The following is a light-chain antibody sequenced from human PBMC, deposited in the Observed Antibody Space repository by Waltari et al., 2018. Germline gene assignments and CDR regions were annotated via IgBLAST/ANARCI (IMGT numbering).Light chain of an antibody. V-gene: IGKV3-15*01. Sequence: ETVMTQPATLSVSPGERVTLSCRASQSVSSKLAWYQQKCGQAPRLLIYGASTRVSDVPDRFSGSGSGTEFILTISSLRSEDLAVYFCQQYHGWPLITFGQGTRLEIK. CDR3: QQYHGWPLIT. CDR2: GAS. J-gene: IGKJ5*01. CDR1: QSVSSK.